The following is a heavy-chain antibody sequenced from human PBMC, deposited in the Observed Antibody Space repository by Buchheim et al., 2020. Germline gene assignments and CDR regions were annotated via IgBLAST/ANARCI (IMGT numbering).Heavy chain of an antibody. V-gene: IGHV4-34*01. CDR1: GGSFSGYY. J-gene: IGHJ5*02. CDR2: INHSGST. D-gene: IGHD3-10*01. Sequence: QVQLQQWGAGLLKPSETLSLTCAVYGGSFSGYYWSWIRQPPGKGLEWIGEINHSGSTNYNPSLKSRVTISVDTSKNQFSLKLSSVTAADTAVYYCARGQYYGSGSYSFNWCDPWGQGTL. CDR3: ARGQYYGSGSYSFNWCDP.